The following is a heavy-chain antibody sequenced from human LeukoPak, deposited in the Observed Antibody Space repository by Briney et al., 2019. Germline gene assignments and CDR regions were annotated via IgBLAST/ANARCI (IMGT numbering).Heavy chain of an antibody. Sequence: KTGGSLRLSCAASGFTFSSYGTHWVRQAPGKGLEWVAFIRYDGSNKYYADSVKGRFTISRDNSKNTLYLQMNSLRAEDTAVYYCAKDPNRTDYGGLDYWGQGTLVTVSS. V-gene: IGHV3-30*02. J-gene: IGHJ4*02. CDR1: GFTFSSYG. CDR3: AKDPNRTDYGGLDY. CDR2: IRYDGSNK. D-gene: IGHD4-23*01.